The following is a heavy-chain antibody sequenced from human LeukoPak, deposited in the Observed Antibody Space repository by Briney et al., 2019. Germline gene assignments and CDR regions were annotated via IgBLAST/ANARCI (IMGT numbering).Heavy chain of an antibody. J-gene: IGHJ4*02. D-gene: IGHD3-10*01. CDR3: ASRPFLYGFRTYFDN. V-gene: IGHV4-34*01. CDR1: GGSFSAFH. Sequence: SETLSLTCAVYGGSFSAFHWNCIRQSPPKGREWLGEMKQSGTPRYNPSLQSRVTIPVDKSKNQFSLNVRSVTAADTAVYYCASRPFLYGFRTYFDNWAQGTLVTVSS. CDR2: MKQSGTP.